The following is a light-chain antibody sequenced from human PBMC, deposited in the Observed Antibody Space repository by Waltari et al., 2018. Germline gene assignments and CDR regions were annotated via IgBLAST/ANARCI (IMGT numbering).Light chain of an antibody. V-gene: IGLV3-25*03. CDR2: KDS. CDR3: QSAAGSVTV. J-gene: IGLJ3*02. CDR1: ALPKQY. Sequence: SYELTQPPSVSVSPGQTASITCSGDALPKQYAYWYQQKPGQAPVLVMFKDSARPSGIPGRFSGSSSGTTATLTISGVQAEDEADYFCQSAAGSVTVFGGGTKLTVL.